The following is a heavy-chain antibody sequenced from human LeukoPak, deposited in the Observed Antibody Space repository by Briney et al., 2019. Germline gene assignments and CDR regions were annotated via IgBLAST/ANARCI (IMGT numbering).Heavy chain of an antibody. J-gene: IGHJ4*02. CDR2: IWYDGSNK. V-gene: IGHV3-33*08. D-gene: IGHD5-24*01. CDR3: ARATTMATPPGDC. Sequence: GGSLRLSCAASGFTFSSYAMHWVRQAPGKGLEWVAIIWYDGSNKYYADSVKGRFTISRDNSKNTLYLQMDSLRVEDTAVYYCARATTMATPPGDCWGQGTLVTVSS. CDR1: GFTFSSYA.